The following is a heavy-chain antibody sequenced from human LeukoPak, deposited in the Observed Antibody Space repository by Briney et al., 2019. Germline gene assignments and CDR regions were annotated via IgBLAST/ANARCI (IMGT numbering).Heavy chain of an antibody. Sequence: ASVKVSCKASGYTFTSYYMHWVRQAPGQGLEWMGIINPSGGSTSYAQKFQGRVTMTRDTSTSTVYMELSSLRSEDTAVYYCARSLGRYNWNADFDYWGQGTLVTVSS. CDR2: INPSGGST. D-gene: IGHD1-20*01. V-gene: IGHV1-46*01. CDR1: GYTFTSYY. CDR3: ARSLGRYNWNADFDY. J-gene: IGHJ4*02.